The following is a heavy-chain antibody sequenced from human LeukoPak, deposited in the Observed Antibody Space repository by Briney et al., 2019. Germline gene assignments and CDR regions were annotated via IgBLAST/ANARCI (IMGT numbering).Heavy chain of an antibody. CDR2: IYYSGST. D-gene: IGHD3-10*01. V-gene: IGHV4-59*08. CDR1: GGSISSYY. CDR3: AKPWFGELNDAFDI. J-gene: IGHJ3*02. Sequence: SETLSLTCTVSGGSISSYYWSWIRQPPGKGLEWVGYIYYSGSTNYNPSLKSRVTISVDTSKNQFSLKLSSVTAADTAVYYCAKPWFGELNDAFDIWGQGTMVTVSS.